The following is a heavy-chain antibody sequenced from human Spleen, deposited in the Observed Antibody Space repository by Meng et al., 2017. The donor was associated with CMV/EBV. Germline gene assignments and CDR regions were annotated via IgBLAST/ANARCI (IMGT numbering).Heavy chain of an antibody. J-gene: IGHJ4*02. Sequence: GGSLRLSCAASGFTFSNAWMSWVRQAPGKGLEWVSYISSSGSTIYYADSVKGRFTISRDNAKNSLYLQMNSLRAEDTAVYYCARATPYYFDYWGQGTLVTVSS. CDR3: ARATPYYFDY. CDR2: ISSSGSTI. V-gene: IGHV3-11*01. CDR1: GFTFSNAW.